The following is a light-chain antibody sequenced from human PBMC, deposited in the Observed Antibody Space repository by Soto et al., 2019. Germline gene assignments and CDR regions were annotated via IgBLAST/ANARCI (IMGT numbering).Light chain of an antibody. Sequence: EIVMTQSPATLSVSPGERATLSCRASQSVSSDLAWYQQKPGQAPRLLIYGASTRATGIPARFSGSGSGTEFTLTISSLQSEDFALYYCQHYNNWPRTFGQGTKVAIK. J-gene: IGKJ1*01. CDR1: QSVSSD. CDR3: QHYNNWPRT. V-gene: IGKV3-15*01. CDR2: GAS.